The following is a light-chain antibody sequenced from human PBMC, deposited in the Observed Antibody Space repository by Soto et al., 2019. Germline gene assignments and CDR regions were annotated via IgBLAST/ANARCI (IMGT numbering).Light chain of an antibody. CDR2: EVS. CDR1: NSDVGGYNY. CDR3: SSYTSSSSPYV. J-gene: IGLJ1*01. V-gene: IGLV2-14*01. Sequence: QSVLTQPASVSGSPGQSITISCTGTNSDVGGYNYVSWYQEHPGKAPKLMIYEVSNRPSGVSNRFSGSKSGNTASLTISGLQAEDEADYYCSSYTSSSSPYVFGTGIKVTVL.